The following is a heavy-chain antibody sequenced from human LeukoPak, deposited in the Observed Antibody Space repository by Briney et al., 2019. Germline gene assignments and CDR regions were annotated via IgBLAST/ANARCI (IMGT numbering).Heavy chain of an antibody. D-gene: IGHD3-10*01. CDR1: GFTVSSNY. CDR3: ARVFYGSGGWFDP. J-gene: IGHJ5*02. V-gene: IGHV3-53*01. Sequence: GGSLRLSCAASGFTVSSNYMSWVRQAPGKGLEWVSVIYSGGSTYYADSVKGRFTISRDNSKNTLYLQMNSLRAEDTAVYYCARVFYGSGGWFDPWGQGTLATVSS. CDR2: IYSGGST.